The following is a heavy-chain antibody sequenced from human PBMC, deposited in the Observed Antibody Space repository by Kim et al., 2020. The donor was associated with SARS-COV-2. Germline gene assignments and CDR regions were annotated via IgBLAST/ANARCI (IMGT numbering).Heavy chain of an antibody. J-gene: IGHJ2*01. D-gene: IGHD3-10*01. Sequence: SVKVSCKASGFTFTSSAVQWVRQARGQRLEWIGWIVVGSGNTNYAQKFQERVTITRDMSTSTAYMELSSLRSEDTAVYYCAADSTRITMVRGVILWYFDLWGRGTLVTVSS. CDR1: GFTFTSSA. V-gene: IGHV1-58*01. CDR2: IVVGSGNT. CDR3: AADSTRITMVRGVILWYFDL.